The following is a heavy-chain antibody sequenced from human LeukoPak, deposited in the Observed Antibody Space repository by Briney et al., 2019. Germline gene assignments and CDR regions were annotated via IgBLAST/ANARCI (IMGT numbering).Heavy chain of an antibody. D-gene: IGHD4-23*01. CDR1: GGSISSSSYY. V-gene: IGHV4-39*01. CDR3: ARKCGGNSPFDY. J-gene: IGHJ4*02. CDR2: IYYSGST. Sequence: SETLSLTCTVSGGSISSSSYYWGWIRQPPGKELEWIGSIYYSGSTYYNPSLKSRVTISVDTSKNQFSLKLSSVTAADTAVYYCARKCGGNSPFDYWGQGTLVTVSS.